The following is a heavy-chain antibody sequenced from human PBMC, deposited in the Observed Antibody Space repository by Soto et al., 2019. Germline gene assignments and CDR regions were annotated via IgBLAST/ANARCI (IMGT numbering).Heavy chain of an antibody. CDR3: ASGGNWFDP. D-gene: IGHD3-16*01. CDR2: MYYNGNI. Sequence: TLSLTCNASGGSISNYYWTWIRQSPEKGLEWIAYMYYNGNINYNPSLKSRATISIDTSKNQFSLTLKSVTAADTAVYYCASGGNWFDPWGQGVLVTVSS. V-gene: IGHV4-59*01. J-gene: IGHJ5*02. CDR1: GGSISNYY.